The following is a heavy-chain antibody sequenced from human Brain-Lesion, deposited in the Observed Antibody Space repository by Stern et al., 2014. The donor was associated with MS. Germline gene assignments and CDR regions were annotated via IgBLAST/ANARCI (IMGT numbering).Heavy chain of an antibody. CDR2: INTDGSST. V-gene: IGHV3-74*01. D-gene: IGHD4-17*01. CDR3: GRTEIRVGSTVIKY. J-gene: IGHJ4*02. Sequence: EVQLVESGGGLVQPGGSLRLSCAASGLTFSNYWMHWVRQAPGKGLVWVSRINTDGSSTDYADSVKGRFTISRDNAKNMFYLQMNSLRAEDTAVYYCGRTEIRVGSTVIKYWGQGTLVTVSS. CDR1: GLTFSNYW.